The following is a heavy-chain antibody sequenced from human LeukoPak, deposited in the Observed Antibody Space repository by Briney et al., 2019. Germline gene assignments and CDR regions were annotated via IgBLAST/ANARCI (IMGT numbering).Heavy chain of an antibody. D-gene: IGHD1-26*01. V-gene: IGHV4-39*01. J-gene: IGHJ4*02. CDR2: LYYSGST. CDR1: GGSISSSSYF. CDR3: ARRWGIVGAPTDY. Sequence: SETLSLTCTVSGGSISSSSYFWGWIRQPPGKGLEWIGSLYYSGSTYYNPSLKSRVTISVDTSKNQFSLKLSSMTAADTAMYYCARRWGIVGAPTDYWGQGTLVTVSS.